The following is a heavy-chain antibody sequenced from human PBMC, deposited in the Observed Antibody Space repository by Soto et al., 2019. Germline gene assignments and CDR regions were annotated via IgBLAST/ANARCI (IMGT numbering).Heavy chain of an antibody. CDR1: GFTFSSYG. V-gene: IGHV3-33*01. D-gene: IGHD4-17*01. Sequence: QVQLVESGGGVVQPGRSLRLSCAASGFTFSSYGMHWVRQAPGKGLEWVAVIWYDGSNKYYADSVKGRFTISRDNSKNTLYLQMNSLRAEDTAVYYCAREFYGGNSNWFDPWGQGTLVTVSS. CDR2: IWYDGSNK. J-gene: IGHJ5*02. CDR3: AREFYGGNSNWFDP.